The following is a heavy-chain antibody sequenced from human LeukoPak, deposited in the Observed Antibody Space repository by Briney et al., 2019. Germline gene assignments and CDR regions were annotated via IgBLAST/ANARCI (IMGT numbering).Heavy chain of an antibody. D-gene: IGHD5-12*01. CDR2: INHSGST. CDR3: ARGRSIVDIVATISLGFDY. V-gene: IGHV4-34*01. J-gene: IGHJ4*02. Sequence: PSETLSLTCAVYGGSFSGYYWSWIRQPPGKGLEWIGEINHSGSTNYNPSLKSRVTISVDTSENQFSLKLSSVTAADTAVYYCARGRSIVDIVATISLGFDYWGQGTLVTVSS. CDR1: GGSFSGYY.